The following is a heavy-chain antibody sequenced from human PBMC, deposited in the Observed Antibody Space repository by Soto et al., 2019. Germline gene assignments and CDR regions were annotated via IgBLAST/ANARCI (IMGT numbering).Heavy chain of an antibody. V-gene: IGHV4-4*01. J-gene: IGHJ4*02. CDR3: ARGCSGSGTGDFEY. D-gene: IGHD1-26*01. Sequence: QVQLQESGPGLVKPSGTLSLTCAVSGASITSPNWWRWVRQSPGKGLEWIGEIYHSGDTNYNPYLKSRIMMSLDRSKNHISLTLNSVAAAATAVYCGARGCSGSGTGDFEYWGQGTLVTVSS. CDR1: GASITSPNW. CDR2: IYHSGDT.